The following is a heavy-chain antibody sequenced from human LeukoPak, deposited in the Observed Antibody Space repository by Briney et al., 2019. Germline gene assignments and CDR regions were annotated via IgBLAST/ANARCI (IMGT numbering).Heavy chain of an antibody. CDR2: IYTSGST. J-gene: IGHJ4*02. CDR3: ARGSQRCSGGSCYLFDY. Sequence: PSETLSLTCTVSGGSISSSSYYWSWIRQPAGKGLEWIGRIYTSGSTNYNPSLKSRVTTSVDTSKNQFSLKLSSVTAADTAVYYCARGSQRCSGGSCYLFDYWGQGTLVTVSS. CDR1: GGSISSSSYY. D-gene: IGHD2-15*01. V-gene: IGHV4-61*02.